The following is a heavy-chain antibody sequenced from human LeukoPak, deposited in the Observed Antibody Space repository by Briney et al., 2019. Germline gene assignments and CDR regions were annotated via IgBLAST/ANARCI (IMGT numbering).Heavy chain of an antibody. CDR3: ARDRCNSTRCYSVQLGAFDI. J-gene: IGHJ3*02. D-gene: IGHD2-2*01. V-gene: IGHV4-59*01. CDR2: IHSIGST. Sequence: NSSETLALTCTVSGGSIGSYYWNWIRQAPGKGLEWIAYIHSIGSTNYNPSLKGRVAMSVDTSKNQFSLKLSSVTAADTAVYYCARDRCNSTRCYSVQLGAFDIWGQGTMVTVSS. CDR1: GGSIGSYY.